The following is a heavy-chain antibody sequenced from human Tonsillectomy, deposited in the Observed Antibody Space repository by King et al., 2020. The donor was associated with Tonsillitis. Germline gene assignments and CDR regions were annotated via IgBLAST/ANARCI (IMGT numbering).Heavy chain of an antibody. CDR1: GFTFNDDN. J-gene: IGHJ2*01. V-gene: IGHV3-48*02. D-gene: IGHD1-26*01. CDR2: ISSTSRAI. Sequence: VQLVESGGGLVQPGGSLRLSCAASGFTFNDDNMNWVRQAPGKGLEWLSYISSTSRAIYYADSVKGRFTISRDNVKNSLYLQMKSLRDEDTAVYYCARDLRSGRSTGYFDLWGRGTLVTVSS. CDR3: ARDLRSGRSTGYFDL.